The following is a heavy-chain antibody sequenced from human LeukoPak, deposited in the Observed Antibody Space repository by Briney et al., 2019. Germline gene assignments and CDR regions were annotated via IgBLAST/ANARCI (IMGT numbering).Heavy chain of an antibody. Sequence: GGSLRLSCAASGFTFSSYSMNWVRQAPGKGLEWVSSISSSSSYIYYADSVKGRFTISRDNSKNTLYLQMNSLRAEDTAVYYCAKDRPLYYYDSSGYFAFDIWGQGTMVTVSS. D-gene: IGHD3-22*01. J-gene: IGHJ3*02. CDR1: GFTFSSYS. V-gene: IGHV3-21*04. CDR3: AKDRPLYYYDSSGYFAFDI. CDR2: ISSSSSYI.